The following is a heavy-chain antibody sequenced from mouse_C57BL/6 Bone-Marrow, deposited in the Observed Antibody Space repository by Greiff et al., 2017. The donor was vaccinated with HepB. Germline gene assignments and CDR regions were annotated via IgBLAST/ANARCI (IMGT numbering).Heavy chain of an antibody. CDR2: INPNNGGT. V-gene: IGHV1-22*01. CDR3: ASDEGLRRFAY. CDR1: GYTFTDYN. J-gene: IGHJ3*01. D-gene: IGHD2-4*01. Sequence: VQLQQSGPELVKPGASVKMSCKASGYTFTDYNMHWVKQSHGKSLEWIGYINPNNGGTSYNQEFKGKATLTVNKSSSTAYMELRSLTSEDSAVYYCASDEGLRRFAYWGQGTLVTVSA.